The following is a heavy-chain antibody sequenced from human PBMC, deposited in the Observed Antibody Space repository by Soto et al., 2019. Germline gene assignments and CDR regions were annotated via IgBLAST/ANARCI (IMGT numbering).Heavy chain of an antibody. D-gene: IGHD3-10*01. CDR3: SRVDPGETSPFDH. CDR1: GYIFTSYY. V-gene: IGHV1-46*03. CDR2: INPFDGSR. J-gene: IGHJ4*02. Sequence: ASVKVSCKASGYIFTSYYIHWVRQAPGQGLEWMGWINPFDGSRMFAQSFQGRVIMTRDTSTSTVHMEVSSLRSEDTAVYYCSRVDPGETSPFDHWGQGTLVTVSS.